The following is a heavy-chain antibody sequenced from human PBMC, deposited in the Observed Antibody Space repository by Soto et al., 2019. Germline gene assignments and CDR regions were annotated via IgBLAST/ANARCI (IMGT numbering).Heavy chain of an antibody. J-gene: IGHJ4*02. V-gene: IGHV4-39*01. Sequence: SQTLSLTCTVSGDSISSNNYFWGWIRQPPGKGLEWIGTIYYSGSTYYNPSLKSRVTISVDTSKNQFSLKLSSVTAADTAVYYCGSSYRTSWADYWGQGTLVTVSS. D-gene: IGHD6-13*01. CDR3: GSSYRTSWADY. CDR2: IYYSGST. CDR1: GDSISSNNYF.